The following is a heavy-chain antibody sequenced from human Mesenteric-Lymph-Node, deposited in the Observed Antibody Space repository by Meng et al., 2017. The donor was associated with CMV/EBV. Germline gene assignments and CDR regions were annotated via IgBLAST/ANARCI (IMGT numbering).Heavy chain of an antibody. CDR2: ISYSGNT. J-gene: IGHJ5*02. CDR3: ARAKPWGGAHGWFDP. Sequence: GGSVSSGDYVWSWIRQPPGKGLEWIGYISYSGNTNYNVSLKSRVTILVDTSKNQFSLRLTSVTASDTAVYYCARAKPWGGAHGWFDPWGQGTLVTVSS. CDR1: GGSVSSGDYV. V-gene: IGHV4-61*08. D-gene: IGHD3-16*01.